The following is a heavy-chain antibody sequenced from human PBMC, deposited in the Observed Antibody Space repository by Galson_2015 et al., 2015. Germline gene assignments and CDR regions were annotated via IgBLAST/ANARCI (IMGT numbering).Heavy chain of an antibody. CDR2: ISRSAGTI. D-gene: IGHD3/OR15-3a*01. J-gene: IGHJ4*02. V-gene: IGHV3-48*02. Sequence: SLRLSCAASGFSFRTYSMVWVRQAPGKGLEWVSYISRSAGTISYADSVKGRFTISRDNAKNSLYLRMNSLRDEDTAVYYCAREDRDGTGPDYWGQGTLVTVSS. CDR1: GFSFRTYS. CDR3: AREDRDGTGPDY.